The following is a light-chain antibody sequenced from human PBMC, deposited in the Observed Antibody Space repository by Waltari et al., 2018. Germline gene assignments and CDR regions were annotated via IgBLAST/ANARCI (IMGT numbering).Light chain of an antibody. Sequence: SSELTQGPDVSVALGQTVKITCQGDSLRTSYASWYQVKPGQAPLLVLFGKEKRPSGIPDRIEVYRSGTTASLTITGAQAEDEADYYCHSRKGRDNQVVFGGGTKLTVL. CDR1: SLRTSY. CDR3: HSRKGRDNQVV. J-gene: IGLJ3*02. CDR2: GKE. V-gene: IGLV3-19*01.